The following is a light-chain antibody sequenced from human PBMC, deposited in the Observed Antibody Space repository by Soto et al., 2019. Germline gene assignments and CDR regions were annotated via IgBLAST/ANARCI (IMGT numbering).Light chain of an antibody. CDR1: QSVDTTF. Sequence: EIVLTQSPATLSLSPGERATLSCGASQSVDTTFFAWYQKKPGQAPRLLIYGASKRATGIPDRFSGSGSGTDFTLIISRLEPEDFAVYYCQQYMSSVTFGQGTKVEIK. J-gene: IGKJ1*01. V-gene: IGKV3-20*01. CDR2: GAS. CDR3: QQYMSSVT.